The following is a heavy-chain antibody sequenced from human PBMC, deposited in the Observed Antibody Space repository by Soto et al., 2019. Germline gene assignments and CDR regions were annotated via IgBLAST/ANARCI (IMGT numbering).Heavy chain of an antibody. J-gene: IGHJ4*02. CDR3: AKDLDYYDSSGYGPIDY. D-gene: IGHD3-22*01. Sequence: PGGSLRLSCAASGFTFSSYAMSWVRQAPGKGLEWVSAISGSGGSTYYADSVKGRFTISRDNSKNTLYLQMNSLRAEDTAVYYCAKDLDYYDSSGYGPIDYWGQGTLVTVSS. V-gene: IGHV3-23*01. CDR1: GFTFSSYA. CDR2: ISGSGGST.